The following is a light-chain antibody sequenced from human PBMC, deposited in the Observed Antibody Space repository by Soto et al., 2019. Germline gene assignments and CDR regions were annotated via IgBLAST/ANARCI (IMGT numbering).Light chain of an antibody. V-gene: IGKV3-11*01. CDR1: QSVSSY. CDR2: DAS. J-gene: IGKJ3*01. CDR3: QQRRSWPPFT. Sequence: EIVLTQSPATLSLSPGERATLSCRASQSVSSYLAWYQQKPGQAPRLLIYDASNRATGIPARFSGSGSGTDFTLTISSLEPEAFAVYYCQQRRSWPPFTFGPGTKVDIK.